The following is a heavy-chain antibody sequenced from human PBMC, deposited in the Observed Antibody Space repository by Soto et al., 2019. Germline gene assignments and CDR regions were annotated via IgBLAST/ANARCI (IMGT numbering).Heavy chain of an antibody. J-gene: IGHJ5*02. V-gene: IGHV2-5*01. CDR1: GFSLTTSGVG. CDR3: AHHTITPATNWFDP. Sequence: QITLKESGPTLVKPTQTLTLTCTFSGFSLTTSGVGVGWIRQPPGKALEWLALIYWNDDKRYSPSLKSRLTITKDTSKNQVVLAMINMDPVDTATYYCAHHTITPATNWFDPWGLGTLVTVSS. CDR2: IYWNDDK. D-gene: IGHD2-2*01.